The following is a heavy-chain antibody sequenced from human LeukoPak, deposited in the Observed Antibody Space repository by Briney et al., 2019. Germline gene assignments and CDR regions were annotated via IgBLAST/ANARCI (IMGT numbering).Heavy chain of an antibody. CDR1: GFTFSSYA. J-gene: IGHJ5*02. V-gene: IGHV3-74*01. Sequence: PGGSLRLSCAASGFTFSSYAMHWVRQAPGKGLVWVSRIKSDGSSITYVDSVKGRFTISRDNAKNTLYLQMNSLRAEDTAVYYCARGFGLDTWGQGALVTVSS. CDR2: IKSDGSSI. D-gene: IGHD3-10*01. CDR3: ARGFGLDT.